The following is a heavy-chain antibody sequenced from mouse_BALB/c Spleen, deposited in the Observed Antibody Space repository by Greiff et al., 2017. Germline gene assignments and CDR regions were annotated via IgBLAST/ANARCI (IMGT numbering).Heavy chain of an antibody. CDR2: ISYDGSN. Sequence: ESGPGLVKPSQSLSLTCSVTGYSITSGYYWNWIRQFPGNKLEWMGYISYDGSNNYNPSLKNRISITRDTSKNQFFLKLNSVTTEDTATYYCARLRLRAMDYWGQGTSVTVSS. CDR1: GYSITSGYY. CDR3: ARLRLRAMDY. D-gene: IGHD1-2*01. J-gene: IGHJ4*01. V-gene: IGHV3-6*02.